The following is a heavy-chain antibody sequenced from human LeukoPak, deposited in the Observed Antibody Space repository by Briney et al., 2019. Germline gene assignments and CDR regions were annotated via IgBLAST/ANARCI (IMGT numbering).Heavy chain of an antibody. J-gene: IGHJ4*02. CDR3: ASGGTSSGWSYPFDY. CDR1: GGSISSYY. V-gene: IGHV4-4*07. Sequence: SETLSLTCTVSGGSISSYYWSWIRQPAGKGLEWIGRIYTSGSTNYNPSLKSRVTMSVDTSKNQFSLKLSSVTAADTAVYYCASGGTSSGWSYPFDYWGQGTLVTVSS. D-gene: IGHD6-19*01. CDR2: IYTSGST.